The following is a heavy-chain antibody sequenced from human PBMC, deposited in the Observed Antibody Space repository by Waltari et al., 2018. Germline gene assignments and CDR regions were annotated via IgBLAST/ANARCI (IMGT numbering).Heavy chain of an antibody. CDR1: GYPISSNYY. J-gene: IGHJ5*02. CDR3: ARGAYYDFWSGDYPYNWFDP. Sequence: QVQLQESGPGLVTPSETLSLTCKVPGYPISSNYYWGWIRQPPGKGPEWIGTIYHTGSTYYNPSLKSRVTISVDTSKNQFSLNLNSVTAADTAVYYCARGAYYDFWSGDYPYNWFDPWGQGTLVTVSS. D-gene: IGHD3-3*01. V-gene: IGHV4-38-2*02. CDR2: IYHTGST.